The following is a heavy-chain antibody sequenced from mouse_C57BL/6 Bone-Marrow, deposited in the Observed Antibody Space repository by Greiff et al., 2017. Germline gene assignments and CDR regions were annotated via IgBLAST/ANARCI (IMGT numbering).Heavy chain of an antibody. Sequence: QVQLQQPGAELVKPGASVKMSCKASGYTFTSYWITWVKQRPGQGLEWIGDIYPGSGNTNYNEKFKSKATLTVDTSSSTAYMQLSSLTSEDSAVYFCARSRLRSWYFDVWGTGTTVTVAS. CDR3: ARSRLRSWYFDV. CDR1: GYTFTSYW. J-gene: IGHJ1*03. V-gene: IGHV1-55*01. CDR2: IYPGSGNT. D-gene: IGHD1-1*01.